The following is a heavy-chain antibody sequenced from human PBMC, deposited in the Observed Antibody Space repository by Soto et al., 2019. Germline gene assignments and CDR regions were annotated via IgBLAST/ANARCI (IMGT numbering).Heavy chain of an antibody. CDR3: ARGRAYYYDSSGYPFDY. J-gene: IGHJ4*02. D-gene: IGHD3-22*01. Sequence: ASVKVSCKPSGGTFSSYCISWVRQAPGQGLEWMGGIIPIFGTANYAQKFQGRVTITADESTSTAYMELSSLRSEDTAVYYCARGRAYYYDSSGYPFDYWGQGTLVTVSS. V-gene: IGHV1-69*13. CDR1: GGTFSSYC. CDR2: IIPIFGTA.